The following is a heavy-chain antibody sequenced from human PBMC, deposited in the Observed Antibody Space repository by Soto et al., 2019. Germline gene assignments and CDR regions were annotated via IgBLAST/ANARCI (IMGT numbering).Heavy chain of an antibody. V-gene: IGHV4-34*01. CDR1: GGSFSGYY. CDR3: ARVRITMVRGVIITAKYFQH. J-gene: IGHJ1*01. D-gene: IGHD3-10*01. CDR2: INHSGST. Sequence: PSETLSLTCAVYGGSFSGYYWSWIRQPPGKGLEWIGEINHSGSTNYNPSLKSRVTISVDTSKNQFSLKLSSVTAADTAVYYCARVRITMVRGVIITAKYFQHWGQGTLVTVS.